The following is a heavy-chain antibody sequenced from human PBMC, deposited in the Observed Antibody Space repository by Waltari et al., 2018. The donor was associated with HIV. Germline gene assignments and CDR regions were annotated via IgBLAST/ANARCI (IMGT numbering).Heavy chain of an antibody. D-gene: IGHD1-26*01. V-gene: IGHV4-30-4*08. CDR1: GGPLSSDDYY. J-gene: IGHJ3*02. Sequence: QVQLQESGPGLVKPSQTLSLTCTVPGGPLSSDDYYWSWLHQAPGKGLEWIGYIYYSGSTYYNPSLKSRVTISVDRSKNQFSLKLSSVTAADTAVYYCARVGDSGTYSEAFDIWGQGTMVTVSS. CDR3: ARVGDSGTYSEAFDI. CDR2: IYYSGST.